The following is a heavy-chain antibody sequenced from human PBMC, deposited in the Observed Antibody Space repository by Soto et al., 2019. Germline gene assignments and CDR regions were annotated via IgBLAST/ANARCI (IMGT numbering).Heavy chain of an antibody. J-gene: IGHJ3*01. CDR2: SRNKANSYTT. Sequence: EVQLVESGGGLVQPGESLRLSCAASGFTLSDHYMDWVRQAPGKGLEWVGRSRNKANSYTTEYAAYVKGRFVFSRDESKNSMYLQMNSLKAEDTALYDCARRKAPITKFGVVEVCDTWGQGTMVTVS. D-gene: IGHD3-3*01. V-gene: IGHV3-72*01. CDR1: GFTLSDHY. CDR3: ARRKAPITKFGVVEVCDT.